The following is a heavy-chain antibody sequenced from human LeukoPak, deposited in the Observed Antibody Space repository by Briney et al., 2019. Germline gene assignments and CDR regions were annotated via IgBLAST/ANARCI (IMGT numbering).Heavy chain of an antibody. D-gene: IGHD2-15*01. J-gene: IGHJ4*02. CDR1: GGTFSSYA. CDR2: IIPIFGTA. Sequence: SVKVSCKASGGTFSSYAISWVRQAPGQGLEWMGGIIPIFGTANYAQKFQGRVTITADESTSTAYMELSSLRAEDTAVYYCAKQLGYCSDGSCYFPYWGQGTLVTVSS. CDR3: AKQLGYCSDGSCYFPY. V-gene: IGHV1-69*13.